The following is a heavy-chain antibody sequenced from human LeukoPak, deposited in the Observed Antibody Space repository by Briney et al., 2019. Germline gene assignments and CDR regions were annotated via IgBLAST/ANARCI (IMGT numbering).Heavy chain of an antibody. Sequence: GGSLRLSCAASGFTFSSYAMHWVRQAPGKGLEWVAVISYDGSNKYYADSVKGRFTISRDNSKNTLYLQMNSLRAEDTAVYYCASHRNGWYYFDFWGQGTLVTVSS. CDR1: GFTFSSYA. J-gene: IGHJ4*02. CDR3: ASHRNGWYYFDF. V-gene: IGHV3-30-3*01. D-gene: IGHD6-19*01. CDR2: ISYDGSNK.